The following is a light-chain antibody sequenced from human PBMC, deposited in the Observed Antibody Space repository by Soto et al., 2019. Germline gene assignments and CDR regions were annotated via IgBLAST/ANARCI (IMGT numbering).Light chain of an antibody. V-gene: IGLV2-23*02. CDR1: SNDVGNYNL. Sequence: QSVLTQPASVSGSPGQSITISCTGISNDVGNYNLISWYQHHPGKAPKVIIFEVSKRPSGVSNRFSGSKSGNTASLTISGLQAEDEADYYCFSYVNRDTLLIGGGTKLTVL. J-gene: IGLJ2*01. CDR3: FSYVNRDTLL. CDR2: EVS.